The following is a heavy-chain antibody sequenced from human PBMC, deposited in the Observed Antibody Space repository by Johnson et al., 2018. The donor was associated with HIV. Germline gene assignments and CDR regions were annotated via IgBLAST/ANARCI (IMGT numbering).Heavy chain of an antibody. J-gene: IGHJ3*02. CDR3: ASVVVVVDVHDAFDM. D-gene: IGHD2-15*01. CDR1: EFIFSAYA. CDR2: ISYDGSNK. Sequence: QVQLMESGGGVVQPGRSLRLSCAASEFIFSAYAMTWVRQAPGKGLEWVAVISYDGSNKYYADSVKGRFTISRDNSKNTLYVQMNSLRPEDTAVYYCASVVVVVDVHDAFDMWGQGTMVTVSS. V-gene: IGHV3-30-3*01.